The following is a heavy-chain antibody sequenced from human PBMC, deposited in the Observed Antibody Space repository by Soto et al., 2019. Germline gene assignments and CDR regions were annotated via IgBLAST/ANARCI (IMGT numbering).Heavy chain of an antibody. CDR3: ARDEDGSGSQYDY. CDR1: GYTFTGYY. J-gene: IGHJ4*02. CDR2: INPNSGGT. D-gene: IGHD3-10*01. Sequence: QVQLVQSGAEVKKPGASVKVSCKASGYTFTGYYMHWVRQAPGQGLEWMGWINPNSGGTNYAQKFQGWVTMTRDTSISTAYMELSSLRSDDTAVYYCARDEDGSGSQYDYWGQGTLVTVSS. V-gene: IGHV1-2*04.